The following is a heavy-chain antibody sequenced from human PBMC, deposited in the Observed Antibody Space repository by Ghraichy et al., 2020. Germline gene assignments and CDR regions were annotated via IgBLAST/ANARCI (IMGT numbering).Heavy chain of an antibody. V-gene: IGHV3-30*18. Sequence: GESLNISCAASGFPFSKYGMHWVRQAPGKGLEWVAVLSHEESFKNYGDSVKGRFTISRDNSKNTLYLQMNSLRVEDTAVYYCAKRIPDSSGGGGLDYWGQGTLVTVSS. CDR3: AKRIPDSSGGGGLDY. J-gene: IGHJ4*02. CDR1: GFPFSKYG. CDR2: LSHEESFK. D-gene: IGHD6-19*01.